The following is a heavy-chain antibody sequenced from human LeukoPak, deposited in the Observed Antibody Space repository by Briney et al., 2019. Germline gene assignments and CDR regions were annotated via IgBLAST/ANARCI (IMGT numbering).Heavy chain of an antibody. V-gene: IGHV3-23*01. D-gene: IGHD6-13*01. Sequence: GSLRLSCVASGFTFNSYAMSWVRQAPGKGLEGVSAISGSGGSTYYADSVKGRFTISRDNSKNTLYLQMNSLRAEDTAVYYCGTGYSSSWYWVYWGQGTLVTVSS. J-gene: IGHJ4*02. CDR1: GFTFNSYA. CDR2: ISGSGGST. CDR3: GTGYSSSWYWVY.